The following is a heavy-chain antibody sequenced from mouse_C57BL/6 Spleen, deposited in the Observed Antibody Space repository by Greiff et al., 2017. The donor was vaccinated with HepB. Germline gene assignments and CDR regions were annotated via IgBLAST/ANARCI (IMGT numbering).Heavy chain of an antibody. Sequence: QVHVKQSGAELVKPGASVKISCKASGYTFTDYYINWVKQRPGQGLEWIGKIGPGSGSTYYNEKFKGKATLTADKSSSTAYMQLSSLTSEDSAVYFCAREGIYYGYDDGDWYFDVWGTGTTVTVSS. CDR3: AREGIYYGYDDGDWYFDV. CDR1: GYTFTDYY. V-gene: IGHV1-77*01. D-gene: IGHD2-2*01. CDR2: IGPGSGST. J-gene: IGHJ1*03.